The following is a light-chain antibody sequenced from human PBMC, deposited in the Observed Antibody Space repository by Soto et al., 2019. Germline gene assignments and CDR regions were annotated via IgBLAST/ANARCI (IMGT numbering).Light chain of an antibody. CDR3: QQYGSSPPLT. CDR2: GAS. Sequence: EIVLTQSPGTLSLSPGERATLSCRASQSVSSSYLAWYQQRPSQAPRLLIYGASSRATGIPDRFSGSGSGTDFTLTISRLEPEDFAVYSCQQYGSSPPLTFGGGTKVDIK. J-gene: IGKJ4*01. V-gene: IGKV3-20*01. CDR1: QSVSSSY.